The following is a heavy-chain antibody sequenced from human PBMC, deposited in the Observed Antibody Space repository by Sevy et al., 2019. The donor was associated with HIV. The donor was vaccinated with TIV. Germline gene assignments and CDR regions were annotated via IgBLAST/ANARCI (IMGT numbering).Heavy chain of an antibody. D-gene: IGHD5-18*01. CDR2: INTNTGNP. V-gene: IGHV7-4-1*02. CDR3: ASPFLYSNAPEADY. CDR1: GYNIKNYA. Sequence: ASVKVSCKASGYNIKNYAINWVRQAPGQGLEWMGWINTNTGNPTYAQAFKGRFVFSLDTSVSTAYLQITSLEAEDTAIHFCASPFLYSNAPEADYWGQGTLVTVSS. J-gene: IGHJ4*02.